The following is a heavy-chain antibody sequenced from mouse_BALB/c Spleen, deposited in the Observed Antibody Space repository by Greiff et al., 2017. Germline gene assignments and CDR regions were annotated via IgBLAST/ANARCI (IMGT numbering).Heavy chain of an antibody. V-gene: IGHV5-6-5*01. D-gene: IGHD2-2*01. J-gene: IGHJ3*01. CDR2: ISSGGST. Sequence: EVKVVESGGGLVKPGGSLKLSCAASGFTFSSYAMSWVRQTPEKRLEWVASISSGGSTYYPDSVKGRFTISRDNARNILYLQMSSLRSEDTAMYYCASYGYDVGFAYWGQGTLVTVSA. CDR1: GFTFSSYA. CDR3: ASYGYDVGFAY.